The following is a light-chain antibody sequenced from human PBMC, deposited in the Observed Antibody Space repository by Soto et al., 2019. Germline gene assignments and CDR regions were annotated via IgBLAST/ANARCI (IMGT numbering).Light chain of an antibody. J-gene: IGKJ1*01. V-gene: IGKV3-15*01. Sequence: EVVMTQSAAALSVSPGERATLSCRASQSVGGNFVWYQQKPGQAPRLLIYGTSARATGIPVRFSGSGSGTEFTLTISSLQSEDFAVYYCQQYNKWPWTFGQGTKVDIK. CDR3: QQYNKWPWT. CDR2: GTS. CDR1: QSVGGN.